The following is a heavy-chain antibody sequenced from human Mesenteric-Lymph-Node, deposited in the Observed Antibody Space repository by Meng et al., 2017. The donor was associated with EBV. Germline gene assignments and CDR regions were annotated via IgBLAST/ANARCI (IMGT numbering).Heavy chain of an antibody. D-gene: IGHD2-15*01. CDR2: RNHDGRA. CDR1: GRSFNNHY. Sequence: QEQRQEWGAGLLKPSKTLALISTVEGRSFNNHYWSGTRQPPGKGPQGIGERNHDGRANYNPSLKSRVTMSVDTSKNQLSLKLSSVTAADTAIYYCARLVVDPIDNWFDPWGQGTLVTVSS. CDR3: ARLVVDPIDNWFDP. J-gene: IGHJ5*02. V-gene: IGHV4-34*01.